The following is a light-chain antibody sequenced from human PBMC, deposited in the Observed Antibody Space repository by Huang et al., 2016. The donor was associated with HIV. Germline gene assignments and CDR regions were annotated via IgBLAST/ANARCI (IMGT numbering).Light chain of an antibody. J-gene: IGKJ2*01. CDR3: QQYGTSRYT. CDR2: GAS. V-gene: IGKV3-20*01. Sequence: EIVLTQSPGTLSLSPGERATLSCRASQSVSSNYLAWYRQKPGQAPRLLIYGASSRATGLPDRFSGRRSGTDFTLTLGRLEPEDFAVYYCQQYGTSRYTFGQGTKLEIK. CDR1: QSVSSNY.